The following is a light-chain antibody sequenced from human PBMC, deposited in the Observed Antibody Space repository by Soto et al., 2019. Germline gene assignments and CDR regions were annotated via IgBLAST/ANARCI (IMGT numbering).Light chain of an antibody. Sequence: QSVLTQPPSGSGAPGQRVTISCTWSSSNIGAGYDVHWYQQLPGTAPKLLIYGNSNRPSGVPDRFSGSKSGTSASLAITGLQTEYEADYYCQSYDSSLSGWVFGGGTKVPVL. CDR1: SSNIGAGYD. CDR2: GNS. V-gene: IGLV1-40*01. J-gene: IGLJ3*02. CDR3: QSYDSSLSGWV.